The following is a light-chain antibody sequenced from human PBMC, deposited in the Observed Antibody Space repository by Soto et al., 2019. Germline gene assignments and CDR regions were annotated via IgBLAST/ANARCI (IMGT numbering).Light chain of an antibody. Sequence: DIQLTQSPSFLSASVGDRVTITCRASQGISSYLAWYQQKPGKAPKLLTYAASTLQSGVPSRFSGSGSGTEFTLRLSSLQPEDFATYYCQQLNSYPQTFVRGTKVDLK. CDR2: AAS. V-gene: IGKV1-9*01. CDR3: QQLNSYPQT. J-gene: IGKJ3*01. CDR1: QGISSY.